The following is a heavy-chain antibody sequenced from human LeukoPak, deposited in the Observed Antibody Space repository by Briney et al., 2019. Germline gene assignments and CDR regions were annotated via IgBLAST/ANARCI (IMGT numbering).Heavy chain of an antibody. CDR1: GYTLTSYA. D-gene: IGHD3-22*01. CDR2: INTNTGNP. CDR3: ARQKTDYYDSSGYYTFDY. Sequence: ASVKVSCKAFGYTLTSYAMNWVRQAPGQGLEWMGWINTNTGNPTYAQGFTGRFVFSLDTSVSMAYLQISSLKAEDTAVYYCARQKTDYYDSSGYYTFDYWGQGTLVTVSS. V-gene: IGHV7-4-1*04. J-gene: IGHJ4*02.